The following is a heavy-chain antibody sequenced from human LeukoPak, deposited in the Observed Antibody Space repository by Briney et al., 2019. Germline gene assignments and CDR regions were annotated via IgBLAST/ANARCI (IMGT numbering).Heavy chain of an antibody. J-gene: IGHJ2*01. V-gene: IGHV4-61*01. CDR3: ARIPYSSGWYIWYFDL. CDR1: GGSVSSGSYY. Sequence: SETLSLTCTVSGGSVSSGSYYWSWIRQPPGKGLEWIGYIYYSGSTNHNPSLKSRVTISVDTSKNQFSLKLSSVTAADTAVYYCARIPYSSGWYIWYFDLWGRGTLVTVSS. D-gene: IGHD6-19*01. CDR2: IYYSGST.